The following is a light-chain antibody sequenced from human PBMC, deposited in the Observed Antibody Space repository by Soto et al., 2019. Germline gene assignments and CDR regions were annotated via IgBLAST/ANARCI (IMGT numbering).Light chain of an antibody. CDR3: SSYTSSSAVT. CDR1: TCDVGGYNY. J-gene: IGLJ2*01. CDR2: DVS. V-gene: IGLV2-14*01. Sequence: QSALAQPSAVFVSSRQKITISCTGTTCDVGGYNYVSSYQQQPGKALKLMIFDVSNRPSGVSNRFSASKSGNTASLTISGLRAEDEANYYCSSYTSSSAVTFGGGTK.